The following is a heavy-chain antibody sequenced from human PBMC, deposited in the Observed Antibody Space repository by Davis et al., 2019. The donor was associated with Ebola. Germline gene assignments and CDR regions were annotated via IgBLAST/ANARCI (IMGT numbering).Heavy chain of an antibody. CDR3: TSTDYSNYRPFDY. CDR2: IRSKANSYAT. V-gene: IGHV3-73*01. Sequence: GGSLRLPCAASGFTFSGSAMHWVRQASGKGLEWVGRIRSKANSYATAYAASVKGRFTISRDDSKNTAYLQMNSLKTEDTAVYYCTSTDYSNYRPFDYWGQGTLVTVSS. CDR1: GFTFSGSA. D-gene: IGHD4-11*01. J-gene: IGHJ4*02.